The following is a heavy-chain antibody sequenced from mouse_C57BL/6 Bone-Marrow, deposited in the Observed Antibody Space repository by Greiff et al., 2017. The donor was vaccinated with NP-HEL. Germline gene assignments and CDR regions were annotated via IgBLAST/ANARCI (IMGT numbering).Heavy chain of an antibody. Sequence: QVQLQQPGAELVMPGASVKLSCKASGYTFTSYWMHWVKQRPGQGLEWIGEIDPSDSYTNYNQKFKGKSTLTVDKSSSTAYMQLSSLTSEDSAVYFCARSWTPWYFDYWGQGTTLTVSS. CDR3: ARSWTPWYFDY. CDR2: IDPSDSYT. J-gene: IGHJ2*01. V-gene: IGHV1-69*01. CDR1: GYTFTSYW.